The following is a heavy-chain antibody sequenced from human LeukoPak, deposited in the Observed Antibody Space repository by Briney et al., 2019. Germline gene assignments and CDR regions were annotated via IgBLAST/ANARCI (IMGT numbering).Heavy chain of an antibody. V-gene: IGHV4-59*12. J-gene: IGHJ6*03. CDR1: GGSISSYY. CDR3: ARSYCSSTSCPVFYYYMDV. CDR2: IYYSGST. D-gene: IGHD2-2*01. Sequence: SETLSLTCTVSGGSISSYYWGWIRQPPGKGLEWIGYIYYSGSTNYNPSLKSRVTISVDTSKYQFSLKLSSVTAADTAVYYCARSYCSSTSCPVFYYYMDVWGKGTTVTASS.